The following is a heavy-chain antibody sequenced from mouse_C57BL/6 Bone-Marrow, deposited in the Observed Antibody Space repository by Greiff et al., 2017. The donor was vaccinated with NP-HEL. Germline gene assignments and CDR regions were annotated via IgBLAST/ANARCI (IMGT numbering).Heavy chain of an antibody. CDR2: IDPENGDT. J-gene: IGHJ3*01. V-gene: IGHV14-4*01. CDR1: GFDIKDDY. D-gene: IGHD2-2*01. Sequence: DVQLQESGAELVRPGASVKLSCTASGFDIKDDYMHWVKQRPEQGLEWIGWIDPENGDTEYASKFQGKATITADTSSNTAYLQLSSLTSEDTAVYYCTTFYYGYDGFAYWGQGTLVTVSA. CDR3: TTFYYGYDGFAY.